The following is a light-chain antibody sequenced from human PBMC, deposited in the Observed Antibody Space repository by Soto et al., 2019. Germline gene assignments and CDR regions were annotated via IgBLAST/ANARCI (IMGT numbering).Light chain of an antibody. Sequence: EIVLTQSPATLSLSPGERATLSCRASQSVSSYLAWYQQKPGQAPRLLIYDASNRATGIPARFSGSGSWTDFTLTISSLEPEAFAVYYCQQRSNWSGAVGPGTKVYIK. CDR2: DAS. CDR3: QQRSNWSGA. V-gene: IGKV3-11*01. CDR1: QSVSSY. J-gene: IGKJ3*01.